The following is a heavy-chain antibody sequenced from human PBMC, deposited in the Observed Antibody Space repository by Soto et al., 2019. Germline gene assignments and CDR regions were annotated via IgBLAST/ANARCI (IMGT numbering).Heavy chain of an antibody. D-gene: IGHD2-15*01. V-gene: IGHV5-51*01. CDR3: ARSLGYCSGGTCVADYFDY. J-gene: IGHJ4*02. CDR2: VYPGDSEG. CDR1: GYSFTNFW. Sequence: PGESLKISCKGSGYSFTNFWIGWVRQMPGKGLEWMGIVYPGDSEGIYSPSFQGQVTISVDKSISTSYLQWSSLKASDTAMYYCARSLGYCSGGTCVADYFDYWGQGTLVTVSS.